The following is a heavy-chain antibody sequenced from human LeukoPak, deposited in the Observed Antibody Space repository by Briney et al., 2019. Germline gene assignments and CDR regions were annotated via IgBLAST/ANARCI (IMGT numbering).Heavy chain of an antibody. Sequence: SETLSLTCTVSGGSISSYYWSWIRQPPGKGLEWIGYIYYSGSTNYIPSLKSRVTISVDTSKNQFSLKLSSVTAADTAVYYCARHEELRIAAADYYYYMDVWGKGTTVTVSS. CDR2: IYYSGST. V-gene: IGHV4-59*08. CDR1: GGSISSYY. J-gene: IGHJ6*03. CDR3: ARHEELRIAAADYYYYMDV. D-gene: IGHD6-13*01.